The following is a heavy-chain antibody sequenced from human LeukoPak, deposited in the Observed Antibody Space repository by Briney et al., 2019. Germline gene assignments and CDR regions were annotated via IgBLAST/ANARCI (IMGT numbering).Heavy chain of an antibody. D-gene: IGHD3-9*01. CDR1: GFSFSSYN. CDR2: ISSSTGYI. V-gene: IGHV3-21*01. J-gene: IGHJ4*02. CDR3: ARPRDYDILTGSLY. Sequence: GGSLRLSCAASGFSFSSYNMNWVRQAPGKGLEWVSSISSSTGYIYYADSVKGRFTISRDNAKNSLYLQMNSLRVEDTAVYYCARPRDYDILTGSLYWGQGTLVTVSS.